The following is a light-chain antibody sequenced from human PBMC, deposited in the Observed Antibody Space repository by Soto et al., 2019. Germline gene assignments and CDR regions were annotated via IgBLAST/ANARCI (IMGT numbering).Light chain of an antibody. CDR1: SSDVGGYNY. V-gene: IGLV2-14*01. CDR3: SSYTSSSTLL. J-gene: IGLJ2*01. CDR2: DVS. Sequence: QSALTQPASVSGSPGQSITISCTGTSSDVGGYNYVSWYQQHPGKAPKLMIYDVSNRPSGVSKRFYGSKSGNTASPSISGLQADDEADYYRSSYTSSSTLLFGGGTNLNVL.